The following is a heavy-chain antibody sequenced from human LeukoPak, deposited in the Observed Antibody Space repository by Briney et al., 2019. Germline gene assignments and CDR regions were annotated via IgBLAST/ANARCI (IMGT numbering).Heavy chain of an antibody. CDR2: MNPNSGNT. D-gene: IGHD2-2*01. CDR1: GYTFTSYD. CDR3: ARGLPKDIVVVPAAIPNDY. J-gene: IGHJ4*02. V-gene: IGHV1-8*01. Sequence: ASVKVSCTASGYTFTSYDINWVRQATGQGLEWMGWMNPNSGNTGYAQKFQGRVTMTRNTSISTAYMELSSLRSEDTAVYYCARGLPKDIVVVPAAIPNDYWGQGTLVTVSS.